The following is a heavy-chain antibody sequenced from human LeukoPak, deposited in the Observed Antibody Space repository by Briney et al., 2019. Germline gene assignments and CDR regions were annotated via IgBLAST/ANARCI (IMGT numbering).Heavy chain of an antibody. D-gene: IGHD6-13*01. CDR1: GFTFSSYS. CDR2: ISSSSSYI. V-gene: IGHV3-21*01. CDR3: ARDSLSSWTEYYYYYMDV. J-gene: IGHJ6*03. Sequence: KAGGSLRLSCAASGFTFSSYSMNWVRQAPGKGLEWVSSISSSSSYIYYADSVKGRFTISRDNAKNSLYLQMNSLRAEDTAVYYCARDSLSSWTEYYYYYMDVWGKGTTVTVSS.